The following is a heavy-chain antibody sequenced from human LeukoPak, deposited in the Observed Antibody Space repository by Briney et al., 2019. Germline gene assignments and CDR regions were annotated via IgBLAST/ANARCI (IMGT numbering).Heavy chain of an antibody. V-gene: IGHV4-59*08. Sequence: SETLSLTCTVSGGSISSYYWSWIRQPPGKGLEWIGYIYYSGSTNYHPSLKSRVTISVDTSKNQFSLNLSSVTAADTAVYYCARHKPVDTAMPFDYWGQGTLVTVSS. J-gene: IGHJ4*02. D-gene: IGHD5-18*01. CDR3: ARHKPVDTAMPFDY. CDR2: IYYSGST. CDR1: GGSISSYY.